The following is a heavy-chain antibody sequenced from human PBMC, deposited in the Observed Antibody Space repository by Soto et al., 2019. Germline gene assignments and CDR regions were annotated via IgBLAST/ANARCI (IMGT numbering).Heavy chain of an antibody. D-gene: IGHD3-22*01. J-gene: IGHJ4*02. Sequence: ASVKVSCKASGGTFSSYAISWVRQAPGQGLEWMGGIIPIFGTANYAQKFQGRVTITADESTSTAYMELSSLRSEDTAVYYCARDYDSSGYYDYWGQGTLVTVSS. CDR1: GGTFSSYA. CDR2: IIPIFGTA. V-gene: IGHV1-69*13. CDR3: ARDYDSSGYYDY.